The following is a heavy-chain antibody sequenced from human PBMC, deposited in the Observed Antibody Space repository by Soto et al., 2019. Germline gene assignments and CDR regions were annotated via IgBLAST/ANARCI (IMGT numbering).Heavy chain of an antibody. CDR1: GFTFSSYA. Sequence: GGSLRLSCAASGFTFSSYAMHWVRQAPGKGLEWVAVISYDGSNKYYADSVKGRFTISRDNSKNTLYLQMNSLRAEDTAVYYCARDTGLWFGELLSYHDYWGQGTLVTVSS. V-gene: IGHV3-30-3*01. D-gene: IGHD3-10*01. J-gene: IGHJ4*02. CDR3: ARDTGLWFGELLSYHDY. CDR2: ISYDGSNK.